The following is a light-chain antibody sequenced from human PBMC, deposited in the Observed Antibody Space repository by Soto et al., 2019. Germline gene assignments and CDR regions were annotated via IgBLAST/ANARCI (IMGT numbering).Light chain of an antibody. CDR3: QQYGSSPRT. CDR2: GAS. Sequence: EIVWTQSPGTLSVSPGEGATLSCRASQSVSSSYLAWYQQKPGQAPRLLIYGASSRATGIPDRFSGSGSGTDFTLTISRLEPEDFAVYYCQQYGSSPRTFGQGTKVDIK. J-gene: IGKJ1*01. V-gene: IGKV3-20*01. CDR1: QSVSSSY.